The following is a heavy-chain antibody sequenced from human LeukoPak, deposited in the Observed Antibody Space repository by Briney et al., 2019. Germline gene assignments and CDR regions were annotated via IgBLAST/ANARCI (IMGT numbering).Heavy chain of an antibody. J-gene: IGHJ6*02. Sequence: GGSLRLSCAASGFTFSSYSMNWVRQAPGKGLEWVSSISSSSSYIYYADSVKGRFTISRDNAKNSLYLQMNSLRAEDTAVYYCARDWHQPPTYYYYGMDVWGQGTTVTVSS. CDR2: ISSSSSYI. CDR3: ARDWHQPPTYYYYGMDV. V-gene: IGHV3-21*01. CDR1: GFTFSSYS. D-gene: IGHD2-2*01.